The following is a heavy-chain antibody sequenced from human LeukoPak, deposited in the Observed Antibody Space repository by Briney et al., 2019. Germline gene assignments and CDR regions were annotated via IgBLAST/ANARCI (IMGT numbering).Heavy chain of an antibody. D-gene: IGHD2-21*02. CDR3: ARWVTYYYYMVV. CDR2: INHSGRP. Sequence: PSESLSLTCAVYGGSLSGYYGSWIRQPPGKGLEWLGEINHSGRPNYNPSLKSRVTISVDTSKIQFSLKLSSVTAADTAVYYCARWVTYYYYMVVWGKGTTVTVSS. J-gene: IGHJ6*03. CDR1: GGSLSGYY. V-gene: IGHV4-34*01.